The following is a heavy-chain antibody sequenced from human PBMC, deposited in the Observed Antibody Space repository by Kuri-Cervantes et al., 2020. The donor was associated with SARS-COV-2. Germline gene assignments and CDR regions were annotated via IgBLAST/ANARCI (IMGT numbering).Heavy chain of an antibody. J-gene: IGHJ6*02. V-gene: IGHV4-61*01. D-gene: IGHD2-8*01. CDR1: GGSVSRGSYY. CDR3: ARHFNDCSNGVCRTYYYYSMDV. CDR2: IYYSGSA. Sequence: SETLSLTCTVSGGSVSRGSYYWSWIRQPPGKGLEWIGYIYYSGSANYNPSLKSRVTISVDTAKNHFSLKLNSVTAADTAVYYCARHFNDCSNGVCRTYYYYSMDVWGQGTTVTVSS.